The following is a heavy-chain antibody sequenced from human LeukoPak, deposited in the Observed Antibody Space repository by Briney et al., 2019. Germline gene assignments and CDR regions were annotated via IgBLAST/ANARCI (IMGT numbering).Heavy chain of an antibody. D-gene: IGHD3-3*01. CDR3: AKVRERGKEEWPMDY. CDR1: GFTFSSYA. V-gene: IGHV3-23*01. Sequence: GGSLRLSCAASGFTFSSYAMSWVRQAPGKGLEWVSAISGSGGSTYYADSVKGRFTITRDNSKNTLYLQMNSLRAEDTAVYFCAKVRERGKEEWPMDYWAQEPLAPVP. CDR2: ISGSGGST. J-gene: IGHJ4*02.